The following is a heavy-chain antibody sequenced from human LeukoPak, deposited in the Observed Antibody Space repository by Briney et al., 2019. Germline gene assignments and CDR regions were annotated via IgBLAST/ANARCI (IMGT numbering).Heavy chain of an antibody. CDR1: GGTFSSYA. D-gene: IGHD3-10*01. CDR3: ARDPHLWFGVYGMDV. CDR2: IIPIFGTA. Sequence: SVKVSCKASGGTFSSYAISWVRQAPGQGLEWMGGIIPIFGTANYAQKFQGRVTITADESTSTAYMELSSLRSEDTAVYYCARDPHLWFGVYGMDVWGQGTTVTVSS. V-gene: IGHV1-69*01. J-gene: IGHJ6*02.